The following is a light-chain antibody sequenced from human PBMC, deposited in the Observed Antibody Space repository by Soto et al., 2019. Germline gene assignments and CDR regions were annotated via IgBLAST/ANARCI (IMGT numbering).Light chain of an antibody. J-gene: IGKJ5*01. CDR1: QSISSY. CDR3: QQSYSTPT. CDR2: AAS. V-gene: IGKV1-39*01. Sequence: QMTQSPSSLSASVGDMVTITCRASQSISSYLNWYQQKPGKAPKLLIYAASSLQSGVPSRFSGSGSGTDFTLTISSLQPEDFATYYCQQSYSTPTFGQGTRLEV.